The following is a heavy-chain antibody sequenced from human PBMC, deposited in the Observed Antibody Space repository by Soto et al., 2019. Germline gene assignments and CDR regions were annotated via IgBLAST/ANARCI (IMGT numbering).Heavy chain of an antibody. CDR1: GYTFTSYA. V-gene: IGHV1-3*01. Sequence: ASVKVSCKASGYTFTSYAMHWVRQAPGQRLEWMGWINAGNGNTKYSQKFQGSVTITRDTSASTAYMELSSLRSEDTAVYYCARFEYFGYNWFDPWGQGTQVTVSS. CDR2: INAGNGNT. J-gene: IGHJ5*02. D-gene: IGHD3-9*01. CDR3: ARFEYFGYNWFDP.